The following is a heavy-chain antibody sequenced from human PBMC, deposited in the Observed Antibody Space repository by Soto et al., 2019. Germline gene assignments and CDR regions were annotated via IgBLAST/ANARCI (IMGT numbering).Heavy chain of an antibody. V-gene: IGHV3-21*01. CDR2: ISSSSSDI. CDR3: ARSQVIAARPYYFDY. D-gene: IGHD6-6*01. CDR1: GFTFSTYS. J-gene: IGHJ4*02. Sequence: GGSLRLSCAASGFTFSTYSMNWVRQAPGKGLEWVSSISSSSSDIYYADSVKGRFTVSRDNTKNSLYLQMNSLRAEDTAVYCCARSQVIAARPYYFDYWGQGTLVTVSS.